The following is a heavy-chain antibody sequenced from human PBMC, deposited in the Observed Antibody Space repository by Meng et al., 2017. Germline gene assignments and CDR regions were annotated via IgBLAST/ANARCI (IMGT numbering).Heavy chain of an antibody. CDR2: IYTSGST. CDR3: AEGSGYF. CDR1: GGSISSGSYY. D-gene: IGHD3-10*01. Sequence: SETLSLTCTVSGGSISSGSYYWSWIRQPAGKGLEWIGRIYTSGSTNYNPSLKSRVTISVDTSKNQFSLKLSSVTAADTAVYYCAEGSGYFWGQGTLVTVSS. J-gene: IGHJ4*02. V-gene: IGHV4-61*02.